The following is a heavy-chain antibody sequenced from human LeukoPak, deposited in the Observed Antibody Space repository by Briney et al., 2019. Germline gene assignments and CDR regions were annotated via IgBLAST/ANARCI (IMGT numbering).Heavy chain of an antibody. CDR3: ARGGRRIKYDSSSLCDY. CDR2: INPNSGGT. V-gene: IGHV1-2*02. Sequence: ASVKVSCKASGYTFTGYYMHWVRQAPGQGLEWMGWINPNSGGTNYAQKFQGRVTMTRDTSISTAYMELSRLRSDDTAVYYCARGGRRIKYDSSSLCDYWGQGTLVTVSS. CDR1: GYTFTGYY. J-gene: IGHJ4*02. D-gene: IGHD3-22*01.